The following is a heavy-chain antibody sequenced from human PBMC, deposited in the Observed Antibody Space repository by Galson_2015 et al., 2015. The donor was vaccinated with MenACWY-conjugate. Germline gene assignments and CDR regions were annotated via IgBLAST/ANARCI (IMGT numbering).Heavy chain of an antibody. J-gene: IGHJ4*03. CDR2: INPSANGR. CDR3: ARVRQQMSMSGTLDP. CDR1: GYSFTNYH. D-gene: IGHD3-3*01. Sequence: SVKVSCKASGYSFTNYHVHWMRQAPGQGLEWLGIINPSANGRTYAPELQGRMALTSDATTVFMELSYLRPEDTAVYYCARVRQQMSMSGTLDPWGQGTLVIVSS. V-gene: IGHV1-46*04.